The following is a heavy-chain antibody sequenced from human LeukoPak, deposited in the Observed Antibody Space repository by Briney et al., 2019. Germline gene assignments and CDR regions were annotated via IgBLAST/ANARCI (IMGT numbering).Heavy chain of an antibody. Sequence: PGGSLRLSCAASGFTFSNTWMSWVRQAPGKGLEWVGRIKSKTDGMTTDYAAPVKGRVTISRDDSKNTLYLQMDSLKIEDTAVYHCTTDPKTLIVVASDCWGQGTLVTVSS. D-gene: IGHD2-15*01. CDR3: TTDPKTLIVVASDC. V-gene: IGHV3-15*01. CDR2: IKSKTDGMTT. J-gene: IGHJ4*02. CDR1: GFTFSNTW.